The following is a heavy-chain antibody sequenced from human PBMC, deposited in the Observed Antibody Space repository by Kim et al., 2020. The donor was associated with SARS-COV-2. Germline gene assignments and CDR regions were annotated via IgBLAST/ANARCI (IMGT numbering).Heavy chain of an antibody. J-gene: IGHJ5*02. D-gene: IGHD6-13*01. Sequence: SETLSLTCTVSGGSISSYYWSWIRQPPGKGLEWIGYIYNSGRTNYIPSLKSRVTTSVDTSKNQFSLKLSYVTAADTAVYYCARDQYSSSWYSRWFDPWGQGTLVTVSS. CDR2: IYNSGRT. CDR3: ARDQYSSSWYSRWFDP. V-gene: IGHV4-59*01. CDR1: GGSISSYY.